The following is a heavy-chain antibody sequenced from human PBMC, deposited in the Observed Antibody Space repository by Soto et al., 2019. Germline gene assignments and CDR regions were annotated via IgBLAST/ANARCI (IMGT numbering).Heavy chain of an antibody. CDR2: ISSSGSPI. Sequence: QVQLVESGGGLVKPGGSLRLSCAASGFTFSDYYMSWIRQAPGKGLEWVSYISSSGSPIYYADSVKGRFTISRDNAKTSLYRQMNSLRAEDPAVYYCASDPRAYYFDYWGQRALVTVSS. CDR3: ASDPRAYYFDY. V-gene: IGHV3-11*01. J-gene: IGHJ4*02. CDR1: GFTFSDYY.